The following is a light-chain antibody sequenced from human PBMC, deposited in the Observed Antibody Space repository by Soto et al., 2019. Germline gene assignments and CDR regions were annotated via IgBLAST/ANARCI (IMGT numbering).Light chain of an antibody. V-gene: IGLV2-14*01. CDR1: SSDFGGYKF. Sequence: QSALTQPASVPGSPGQSITISCTGTSSDFGGYKFVSWYQQHPGKAPKLMIYEVSNRPSGVSSRFSGSKSANTASLTISGLQAQDEADYYCGSYTGSIYVFGTGTKLTVL. CDR3: GSYTGSIYV. J-gene: IGLJ1*01. CDR2: EVS.